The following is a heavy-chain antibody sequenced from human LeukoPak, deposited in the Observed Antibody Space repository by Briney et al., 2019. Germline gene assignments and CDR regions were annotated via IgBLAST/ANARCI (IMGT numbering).Heavy chain of an antibody. CDR2: INHSGST. J-gene: IGHJ6*03. CDR1: GGSFSGYY. V-gene: IGHV4-34*01. Sequence: PSETLSLTCAAYGGSFSGYYWSWIRQPPGKGLEWIGEINHSGSTNYNPSLKSRVTISVDTSKNQFSLKLSSVTAADTAVYYCARRAGIRGGEVFYYYYYMDVWGKGTTVTVSS. CDR3: ARRAGIRGGEVFYYYYYMDV. D-gene: IGHD3-3*02.